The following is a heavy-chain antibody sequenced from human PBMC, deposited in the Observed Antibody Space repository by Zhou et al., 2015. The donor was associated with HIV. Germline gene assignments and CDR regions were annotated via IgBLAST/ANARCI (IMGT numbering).Heavy chain of an antibody. J-gene: IGHJ2*01. CDR2: IIPVFGSA. CDR3: ARAPYSRGWYPWYFDL. Sequence: QVQLVQSGAEVKKPGSSVKVSCKASGGTFNSYAISWVRQAPGEGLEWMGGIIPVFGSADYAQKFQGRVTITADESTSTAYMDLNSLKSEDTAVYYCARAPYSRGWYPWYFDLWGRGTLVTVSS. D-gene: IGHD6-19*01. CDR1: GGTFNSYA. V-gene: IGHV1-69*01.